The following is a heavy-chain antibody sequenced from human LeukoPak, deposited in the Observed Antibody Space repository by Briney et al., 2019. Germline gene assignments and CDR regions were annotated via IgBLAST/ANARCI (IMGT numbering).Heavy chain of an antibody. D-gene: IGHD2-15*01. CDR3: ARARGYCSGGSCQALGGMDV. CDR1: GFTFCSYV. CDR2: IWYYGSNK. Sequence: GGSPRLSRAASGFTFCSYVVHLGRQAPGKGLEWVGVIWYYGSNKYYAASVKSRFTISRDNSKNTLYLQMNSLRAEDTAVYYGARARGYCSGGSCQALGGMDVWGKGTTVTVSS. J-gene: IGHJ6*04. V-gene: IGHV3-33*01.